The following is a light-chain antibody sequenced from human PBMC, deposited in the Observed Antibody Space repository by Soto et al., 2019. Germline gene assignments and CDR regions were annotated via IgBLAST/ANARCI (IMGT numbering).Light chain of an antibody. J-gene: IGKJ2*01. Sequence: EIVLTQSPATLSVSPGERATLSCRASQSVGSNLAWYQQRPGQPHRLLIYDPSTWATDIPARFSGGGSGKEFTLTISSLQSEDVEVYYCQQYNNGPYTFGQGTKLQIK. CDR1: QSVGSN. CDR3: QQYNNGPYT. CDR2: DPS. V-gene: IGKV3-15*01.